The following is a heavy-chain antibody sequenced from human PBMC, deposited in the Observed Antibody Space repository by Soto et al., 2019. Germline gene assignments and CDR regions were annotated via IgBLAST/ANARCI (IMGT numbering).Heavy chain of an antibody. Sequence: QVQLQESGPGLVKPSENLSLTCAVSGDSISSYYCMWIRQPPGKGLESIGYLYYGRSANYNPSLKSRVTLSVETSTNQCSLTLSSMTAADTAVYYCAPRSMAVVPEYWGQGTLVTVSS. D-gene: IGHD3-22*01. CDR1: GDSISSYY. J-gene: IGHJ4*02. CDR3: APRSMAVVPEY. CDR2: LYYGRSA. V-gene: IGHV4-59*01.